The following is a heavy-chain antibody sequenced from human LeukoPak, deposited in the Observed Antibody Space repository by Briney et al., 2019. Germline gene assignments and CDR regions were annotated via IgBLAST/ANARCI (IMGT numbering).Heavy chain of an antibody. CDR1: GGSISSGGYS. J-gene: IGHJ5*02. CDR3: AREVLPRGIEP. D-gene: IGHD2-2*01. Sequence: PSQTLSLTCAVSGGSISSGGYSWIWIRQPPGKGLEWIGYIYHSGSTYYNPALKSRVTISVDRSKTQLYLKLSSVTAADTAVYYCAREVLPRGIEPWGQGTLVTVSS. V-gene: IGHV4-30-2*01. CDR2: IYHSGST.